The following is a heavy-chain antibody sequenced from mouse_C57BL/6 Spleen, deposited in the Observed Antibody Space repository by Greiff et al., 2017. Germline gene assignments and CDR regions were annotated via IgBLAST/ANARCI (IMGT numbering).Heavy chain of an antibody. CDR2: IYPGSGNT. CDR3: ARWGYYGSVFYAMDY. D-gene: IGHD1-1*01. CDR1: GYTFTDYY. J-gene: IGHJ4*01. Sequence: QVQLKQSGAELVRPGASVKLSCKASGYTFTDYYINWVKQRPGQGLEWIARIYPGSGNTYYNEKFKGKATLTAEKSSSTAYMQLSSLTSEDSAVYFCARWGYYGSVFYAMDYWGQGTSVTVSS. V-gene: IGHV1-76*01.